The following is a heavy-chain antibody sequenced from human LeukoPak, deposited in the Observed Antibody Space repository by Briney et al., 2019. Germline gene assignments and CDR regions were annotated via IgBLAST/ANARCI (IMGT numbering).Heavy chain of an antibody. CDR3: ARGPH. Sequence: GGSLRLSCAASGFTFSTYSMKWVRQAPGKGLEWVSYISDSSAMYYADSVRGRFTISRENDKNSLFLQMNSLRAEDTAVYYCARGPHWGQGTLVTVSS. V-gene: IGHV3-48*01. CDR1: GFTFSTYS. CDR2: ISDSSAM. J-gene: IGHJ4*02.